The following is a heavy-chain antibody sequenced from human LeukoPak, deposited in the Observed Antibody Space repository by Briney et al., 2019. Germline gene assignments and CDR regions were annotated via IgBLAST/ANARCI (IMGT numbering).Heavy chain of an antibody. CDR3: AGAQGTFGGVIALDY. CDR1: GGSISSYY. V-gene: IGHV4-59*01. CDR2: IYYSGST. Sequence: PSETLSLTCTVSGGSISSYYWSWIRQPPGKGLEWIGYIYYSGSTNYNPSLKSRVTISVDTSKNQFSLKLSSVTAADTAVYYCAGAQGTFGGVIALDYWGQGTLVTVSS. D-gene: IGHD3-16*02. J-gene: IGHJ4*02.